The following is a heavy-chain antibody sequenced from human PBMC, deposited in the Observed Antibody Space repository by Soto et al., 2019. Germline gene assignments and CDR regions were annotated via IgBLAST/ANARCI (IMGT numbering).Heavy chain of an antibody. CDR3: ARKSDYSCSRDHYYGMDV. CDR2: IIPIFGTA. J-gene: IGHJ6*02. Sequence: GSAVQASCKASGGTFSSYAISWVRQAPGQGLEWMGGIIPIFGTANYAQKFQGRVTITADESTSTAYMELSSLRSEDTAVYYCARKSDYSCSRDHYYGMDVRGQGNTVIVS. CDR1: GGTFSSYA. V-gene: IGHV1-69*13. D-gene: IGHD3-10*01.